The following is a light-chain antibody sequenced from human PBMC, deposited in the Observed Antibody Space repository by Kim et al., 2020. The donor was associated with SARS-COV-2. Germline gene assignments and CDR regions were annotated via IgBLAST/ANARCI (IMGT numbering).Light chain of an antibody. V-gene: IGLV3-1*01. CDR2: QDF. J-gene: IGLJ2*01. CDR1: KLGEKY. Sequence: SYELTQPPSVSVSPGQTVSITCSGDKLGEKYSCWYQQKSGQSPVLVIYQDFKRPSGIPERFSGSNFGNTATLTISGTQAVDEADYYCQAWDSGTVVFGGGPKLTVL. CDR3: QAWDSGTVV.